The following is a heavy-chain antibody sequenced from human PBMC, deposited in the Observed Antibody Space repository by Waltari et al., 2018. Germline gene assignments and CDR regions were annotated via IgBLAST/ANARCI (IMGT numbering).Heavy chain of an antibody. J-gene: IGHJ4*02. D-gene: IGHD3-10*01. CDR2: IKRKTDGGTT. Sequence: EVQLVESGGGLVKPGGSLRLSCAASGFTFSNAWMSWVRQAPGKGLEGVGRIKRKTDGGTTDYAAPVKGRFTISRDDSKNTLYLQMNSLKTEDTAVYYCTTDIYASGSNWGQGTLVTVSS. CDR3: TTDIYASGSN. CDR1: GFTFSNAW. V-gene: IGHV3-15*01.